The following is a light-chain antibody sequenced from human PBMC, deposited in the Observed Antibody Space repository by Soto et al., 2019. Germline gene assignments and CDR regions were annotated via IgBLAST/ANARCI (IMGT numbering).Light chain of an antibody. CDR2: LGS. CDR3: MQALHPMYT. V-gene: IGKV2-28*01. CDR1: QSLLSSDGNNY. J-gene: IGKJ2*01. Sequence: DIVMTQSPLSLPVTPGEPASISCSSSQSLLSSDGNNYLDWYLQKPGQSPQLLIYLGSNRASGVPDRFSGSASGTDFTLKISRVEAEDVGVYYCMQALHPMYTFGQGTKLEIK.